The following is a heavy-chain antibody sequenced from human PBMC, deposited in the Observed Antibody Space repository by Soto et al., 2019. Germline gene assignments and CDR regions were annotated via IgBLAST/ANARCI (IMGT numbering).Heavy chain of an antibody. CDR1: GFTFSSYA. CDR3: ARARVGPSGYYYYYGMDV. CDR2: ISYDGSNK. V-gene: IGHV3-30-3*01. J-gene: IGHJ6*02. Sequence: QVQLVESGGGVVQPGRSLRLSCAASGFTFSSYAMHWVRQAPGKGLEWVAVISYDGSNKYYADSVKGRFTISRDNSKNTMYLQMNSLRAEDTAVYYCARARVGPSGYYYYYGMDVWGQGTTVTVSS. D-gene: IGHD1-26*01.